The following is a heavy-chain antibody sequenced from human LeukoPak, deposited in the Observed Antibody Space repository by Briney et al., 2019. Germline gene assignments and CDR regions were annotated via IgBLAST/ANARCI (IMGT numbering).Heavy chain of an antibody. V-gene: IGHV3-7*01. CDR2: IMQDGTEK. CDR1: GFTFSTYW. Sequence: GGSLRLSCTASGFTFSTYWMSWVRQAPGKGLEWVANIMQDGTEKYYVDSVKGRFTITRDNAKNSVYLHMNSLRDEDTAVYYCVRDYGYYYDSSGIYWGQGTLVTVSS. D-gene: IGHD3-22*01. J-gene: IGHJ4*02. CDR3: VRDYGYYYDSSGIY.